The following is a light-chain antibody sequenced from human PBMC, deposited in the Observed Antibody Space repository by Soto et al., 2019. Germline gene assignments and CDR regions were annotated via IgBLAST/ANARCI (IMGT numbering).Light chain of an antibody. CDR2: QDN. Sequence: SYELTQPPSVSVSPGQTAAITCSGDRLGDKFVSWYHQKAGQSPALVIYQDNKRPSGIPGRFSGSNSGTTATLTISGTQVIDEGDYFRQAWGTSAVVVFGGGTKLTVL. J-gene: IGLJ2*01. CDR1: RLGDKF. V-gene: IGLV3-1*01. CDR3: QAWGTSAVVV.